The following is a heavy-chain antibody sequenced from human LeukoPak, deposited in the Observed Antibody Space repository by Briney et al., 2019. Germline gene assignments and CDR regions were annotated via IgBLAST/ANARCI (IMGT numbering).Heavy chain of an antibody. V-gene: IGHV1-2*06. CDR2: INPNSGGT. CDR1: GYTFTGYY. D-gene: IGHD2-2*02. J-gene: IGHJ4*02. CDR3: AREMDMDCSSTSCYNYVDY. Sequence: GASVKVSCKASGYTFTGYYMHWVRQAPGQGLEWMGRINPNSGGTNYAQKFQGRVTMTRDTSISTAYMELSRLRSDDTAVYYCAREMDMDCSSTSCYNYVDYWGQGTLVTVSS.